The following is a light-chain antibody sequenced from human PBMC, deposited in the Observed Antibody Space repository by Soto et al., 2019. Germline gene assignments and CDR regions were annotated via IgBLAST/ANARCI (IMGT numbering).Light chain of an antibody. CDR2: DAS. CDR3: QQYNSYSWT. V-gene: IGKV1-5*01. CDR1: QSISSY. J-gene: IGKJ1*01. Sequence: DIQITQSTSSLSASVGDTVTITCRASQSISSYLNWYQQKPGKAPELLIYDASTLESGVPSRFSGSRSGTEFTLTISSLQPDDFATYYCQQYNSYSWTFGQGTKVDIK.